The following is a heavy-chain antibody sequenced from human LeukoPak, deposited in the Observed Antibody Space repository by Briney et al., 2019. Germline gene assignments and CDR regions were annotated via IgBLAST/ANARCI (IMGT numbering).Heavy chain of an antibody. D-gene: IGHD4-17*01. CDR3: AKDMDYGDYQFDY. CDR2: ISGSGGST. J-gene: IGHJ4*02. V-gene: IGHV3-23*01. Sequence: GGSVRLSCAASGFTFSSYAMSWVRQAPGKGLEWVSAISGSGGSTYYADSVKGRFTISRDNSKNTLYLQMNSLRAEDTAVYYCAKDMDYGDYQFDYWGQGTLVTVSS. CDR1: GFTFSSYA.